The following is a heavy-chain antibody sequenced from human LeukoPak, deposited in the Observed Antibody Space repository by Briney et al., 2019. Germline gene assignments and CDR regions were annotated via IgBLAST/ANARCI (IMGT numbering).Heavy chain of an antibody. D-gene: IGHD4-17*01. CDR3: ASTNDFGDYVGA. CDR1: GGSVSSGGFS. CDR2: MYHGGST. V-gene: IGHV4-30-2*01. Sequence: PSETLSLTCAVSGGSVSSGGFSWSWIRQPPGKGLEWIGYMYHGGSTYYNPSLGSRVTISVDRSKNQFSLKLTSVTAADTAVYYCASTNDFGDYVGAWGQGTLVTVSS. J-gene: IGHJ5*02.